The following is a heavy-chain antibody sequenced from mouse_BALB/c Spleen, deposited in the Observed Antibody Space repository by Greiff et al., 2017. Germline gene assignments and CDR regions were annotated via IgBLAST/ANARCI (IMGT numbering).Heavy chain of an antibody. Sequence: EVQLVESGGGLVKPGGSLKLSCAASGFTFSDYYMYWVRQTPEKRLEWVATISDGGSYTYYPDSVKGRFTISRDNAKNNLYLQMSSLKSEDTAMYYCARDRYDDGGYFDYWGQGTTLTVSS. CDR3: ARDRYDDGGYFDY. CDR1: GFTFSDYY. V-gene: IGHV5-4*02. J-gene: IGHJ2*01. CDR2: ISDGGSYT. D-gene: IGHD2-14*01.